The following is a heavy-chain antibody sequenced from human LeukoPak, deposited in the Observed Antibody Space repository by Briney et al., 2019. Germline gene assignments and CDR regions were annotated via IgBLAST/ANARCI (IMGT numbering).Heavy chain of an antibody. V-gene: IGHV1-18*01. CDR3: ARDLGYYDILTGYYIRFDY. CDR2: ISAYNGNT. CDR1: GGTFTSYG. Sequence: ASVKVSCKASGGTFTSYGISWVRQAPGQGLEWMGWISAYNGNTNYAQKLQGRVTMTTDTSTSTAYMELRSLRSDDTAVYYCARDLGYYDILTGYYIRFDYWGQGTLVTVSS. J-gene: IGHJ4*02. D-gene: IGHD3-9*01.